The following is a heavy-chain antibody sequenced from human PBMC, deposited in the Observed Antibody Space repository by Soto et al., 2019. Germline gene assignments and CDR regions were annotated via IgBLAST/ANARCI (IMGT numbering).Heavy chain of an antibody. J-gene: IGHJ6*02. D-gene: IGHD1-7*01. Sequence: QVQLVESGGGVVQPVRSLRLSCAASGFTFSSYGMHWVRQAPVKGLEWVAVIWYDGSNKYYADSVKGRFTISRDNSKNTLYLQMNSLRAEDTAVYYCASGITGTTEYYYYGMDVWGQGTTVTVSS. CDR2: IWYDGSNK. CDR3: ASGITGTTEYYYYGMDV. V-gene: IGHV3-33*01. CDR1: GFTFSSYG.